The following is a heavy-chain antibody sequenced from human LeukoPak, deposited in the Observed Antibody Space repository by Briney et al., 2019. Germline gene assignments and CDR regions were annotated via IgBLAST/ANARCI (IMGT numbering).Heavy chain of an antibody. CDR1: GYTFTSYY. CDR3: VPGNRITTPTGTPGISFDY. CDR2: INPNSGGT. V-gene: IGHV1-2*02. Sequence: GASVKVSFKASGYTFTSYYMPWVRQAPGQGLEWMGWINPNSGGTDYAQKFQGRVTMTRDTSISTAYMELSRLRSDDTAVYYCVPGNRITTPTGTPGISFDYWGQGTLVTVSS. D-gene: IGHD3-3*01. J-gene: IGHJ4*02.